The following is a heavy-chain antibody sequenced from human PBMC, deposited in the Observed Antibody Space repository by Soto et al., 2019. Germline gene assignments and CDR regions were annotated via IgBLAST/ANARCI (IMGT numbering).Heavy chain of an antibody. Sequence: GGSLRLSCAASGFTFSSYAMSWVRQAPGKGLEWVSAISGSGGSTYYADSVKGRFTISRDNSKNTLYLQMNSRRAEETAVYYFTTEGRYCSSTSCYGANWFDPWGQGTLVTVSS. CDR3: TTEGRYCSSTSCYGANWFDP. CDR2: ISGSGGST. V-gene: IGHV3-23*01. CDR1: GFTFSSYA. D-gene: IGHD2-2*01. J-gene: IGHJ5*02.